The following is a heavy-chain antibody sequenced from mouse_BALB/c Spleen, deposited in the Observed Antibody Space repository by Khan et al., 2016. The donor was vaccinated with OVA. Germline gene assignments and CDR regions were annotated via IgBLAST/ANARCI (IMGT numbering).Heavy chain of an antibody. V-gene: IGHV1-77*01. J-gene: IGHJ3*01. CDR3: ARRYYCDYAFAY. CDR1: GYTFTDYY. Sequence: QVQLQQSGAELARPGASVKLSCKASGYTFTDYYINWVKQRTGQGLEWIGEISPGSGDTYYNERFKGKATLTADKSSSTAYMQLSSLPSEASAVCFCARRYYCDYAFAYWGQGTLVTVSA. D-gene: IGHD1-2*01. CDR2: ISPGSGDT.